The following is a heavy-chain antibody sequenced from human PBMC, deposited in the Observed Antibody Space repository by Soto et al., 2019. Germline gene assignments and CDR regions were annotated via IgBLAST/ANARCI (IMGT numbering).Heavy chain of an antibody. Sequence: VGSLRLSCAASGFTFSSYAMSWVRQAPGKGLERVSAISGSGGSTYYADSVKGRFTISRDNSKNTLYLQMNSLRAEDTAVYYCAKVRRVLDFDYWGQGTLVTVSS. D-gene: IGHD1-1*01. CDR3: AKVRRVLDFDY. J-gene: IGHJ4*02. V-gene: IGHV3-23*01. CDR2: ISGSGGST. CDR1: GFTFSSYA.